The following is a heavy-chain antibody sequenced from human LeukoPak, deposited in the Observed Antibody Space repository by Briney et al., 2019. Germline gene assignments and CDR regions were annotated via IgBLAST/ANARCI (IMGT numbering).Heavy chain of an antibody. CDR2: ISSSSSYI. CDR1: GFTFSSYS. J-gene: IGHJ6*02. V-gene: IGHV3-21*04. CDR3: AKTLITMVRGVMRYYYGMDV. Sequence: PGGSLRLSCAASGFTFSSYSMNWVRQAPGRGLEWVSSISSSSSYIYYADSVKGRFTISRDNAKNSLYLQMNSLRAEDTAVYYCAKTLITMVRGVMRYYYGMDVWGQGTTVTVSS. D-gene: IGHD3-10*01.